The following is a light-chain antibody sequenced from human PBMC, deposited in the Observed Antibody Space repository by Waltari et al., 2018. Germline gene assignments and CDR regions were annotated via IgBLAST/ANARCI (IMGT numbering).Light chain of an antibody. V-gene: IGKV1-39*01. CDR1: QTIIGS. J-gene: IGKJ4*01. Sequence: DIQMTPSPSSLSASFGDSFTIPCRSSQTIIGSLIWYQQKPGKVPKLLIYAASSLHNEVPARFSGSGSGTDFTLTIRNLQPEDFAIYYCQQSSRTQVTFGGGTRVEIK. CDR3: QQSSRTQVT. CDR2: AAS.